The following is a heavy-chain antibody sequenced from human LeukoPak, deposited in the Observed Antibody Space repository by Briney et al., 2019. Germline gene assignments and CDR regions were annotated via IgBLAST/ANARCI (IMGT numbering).Heavy chain of an antibody. Sequence: PAQTLSLTCAVDGGSFSGYYWRWIRQPPGKGLGWLGEINNSGSTNYNPSLKSRVTISVDTSKNQFSLKLSSVTAADTAVYYCARGGSGYDSNPYFDYWGQGTLVTVSS. J-gene: IGHJ4*02. CDR2: INNSGST. D-gene: IGHD5-12*01. CDR3: ARGGSGYDSNPYFDY. V-gene: IGHV4-34*01. CDR1: GGSFSGYY.